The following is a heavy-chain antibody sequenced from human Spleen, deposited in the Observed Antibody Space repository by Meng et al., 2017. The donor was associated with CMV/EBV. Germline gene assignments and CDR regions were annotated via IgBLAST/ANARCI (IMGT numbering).Heavy chain of an antibody. Sequence: SETLSLTCTVSGGSVSTDNYFWSWIRQPPGKGLEWIGYIYYDGSTKYNPSLRSRVTISIDTSKNRFSLKLSSVTAADTATYYCARFATVTTTSLRGGYYYYYYGMDVWGQGTTVTVSS. CDR3: ARFATVTTTSLRGGYYYYYYGMDV. CDR2: IYYDGST. J-gene: IGHJ6*02. D-gene: IGHD4-11*01. V-gene: IGHV4-61*01. CDR1: GGSVSTDNYF.